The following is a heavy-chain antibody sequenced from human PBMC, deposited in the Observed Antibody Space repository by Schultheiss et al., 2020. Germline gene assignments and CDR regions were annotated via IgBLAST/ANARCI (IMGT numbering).Heavy chain of an antibody. Sequence: GESLKISCKGSGYSFTSYWIGWVRQMPGKGLEWMGIIYPGDSDTRYSPSFQGQVTISADKSISTAYLQWSSLKASDTAMYYCARQVDYYDSSGSACYFDYWGKGTLVTVSS. D-gene: IGHD3-22*01. V-gene: IGHV5-51*01. CDR2: IYPGDSDT. CDR3: ARQVDYYDSSGSACYFDY. J-gene: IGHJ4*02. CDR1: GYSFTSYW.